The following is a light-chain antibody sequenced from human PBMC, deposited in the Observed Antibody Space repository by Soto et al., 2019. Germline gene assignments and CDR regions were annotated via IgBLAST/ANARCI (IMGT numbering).Light chain of an antibody. V-gene: IGLV1-44*01. CDR2: SSD. J-gene: IGLJ3*02. CDR1: SSNIGRNT. CDR3: SAWDDSLNAGA. Sequence: QLVLTQPPSASGTPGQRVTISCSGSSSNIGRNTVKWYRQLPGTATKLLIGSSDQRPSGVPDRFSGSQSGTAASLAISGLQSEDEADYIGSAWDDSLNAGAFGGGTKVTVL.